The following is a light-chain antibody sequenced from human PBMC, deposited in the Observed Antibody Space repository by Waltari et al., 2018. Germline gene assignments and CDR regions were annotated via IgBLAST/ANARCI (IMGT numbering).Light chain of an antibody. CDR2: RNN. V-gene: IGLV1-47*01. J-gene: IGLJ2*01. CDR3: ATWDDSLSGVL. CDR1: SSNIGINY. Sequence: QSVLTQPPSASGTPGQRVTISCSGSSSNIGINYVYWYQQFAGTAPKLLIYRNNQRPSGVPDRFSGSKSGTSASLAICGLRSEDEADYYCATWDDSLSGVLIGGGTKLTVL.